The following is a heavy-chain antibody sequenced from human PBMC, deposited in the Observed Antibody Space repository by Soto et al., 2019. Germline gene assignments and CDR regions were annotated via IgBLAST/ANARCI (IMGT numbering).Heavy chain of an antibody. J-gene: IGHJ4*02. V-gene: IGHV4-30-4*01. CDR1: GGSISSGDYY. CDR2: IYYSGIT. D-gene: IGHD5-18*01. Sequence: SETLSLTCTVSGGSISSGDYYWSWIRHPPGKGLEWIGYIYYSGITYYNPSLKSRVTISVDTSKNQFSLKLSSVTAADTAVYYCARGVYSYGIGYFDYWGQGTLVTVSS. CDR3: ARGVYSYGIGYFDY.